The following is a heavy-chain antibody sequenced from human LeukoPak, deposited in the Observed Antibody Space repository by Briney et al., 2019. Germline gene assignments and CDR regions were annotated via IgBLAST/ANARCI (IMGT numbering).Heavy chain of an antibody. V-gene: IGHV1-18*01. CDR1: GYTFTSYG. CDR3: ARDLPSYSGSWLKADV. J-gene: IGHJ6*02. Sequence: GASVKVSCKASGYTFTSYGISWVRQAPGQGLEWMGWVSAYNGNTNYAQKLQGRVTMTTDTSTSTAYMELRSLRSDDTAVYYCARDLPSYSGSWLKADVWGQGTTVTVSS. D-gene: IGHD6-13*01. CDR2: VSAYNGNT.